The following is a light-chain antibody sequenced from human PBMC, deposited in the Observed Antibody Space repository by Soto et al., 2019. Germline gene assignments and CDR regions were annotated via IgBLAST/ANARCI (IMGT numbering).Light chain of an antibody. J-gene: IGKJ4*01. CDR1: QGIDNY. CDR2: AAS. Sequence: DIQMTQSPSSLSASVGDRVTITCRASQGIDNYLAWFQQKPGKAPRSLIYAASSSQTGVPSKFSGSGAGTDFILTLSRQQPEDSATYYCQQYNSYPLTVGGGTKVEIK. CDR3: QQYNSYPLT. V-gene: IGKV1-16*02.